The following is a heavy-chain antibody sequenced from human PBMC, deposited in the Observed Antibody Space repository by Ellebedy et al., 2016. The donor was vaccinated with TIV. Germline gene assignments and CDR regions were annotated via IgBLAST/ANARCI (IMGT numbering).Heavy chain of an antibody. J-gene: IGHJ6*02. Sequence: GESLKISXAASGFSFSGYAMHWVRQAPGKGLEWVALISYDGTNKYYADSVKGRFTISRDNSENTVFLQMSSLRGEDTAVYYCARGVATFFYHGMDVWGQGTTVTVS. CDR2: ISYDGTNK. CDR3: ARGVATFFYHGMDV. D-gene: IGHD3-3*01. CDR1: GFSFSGYA. V-gene: IGHV3-30*04.